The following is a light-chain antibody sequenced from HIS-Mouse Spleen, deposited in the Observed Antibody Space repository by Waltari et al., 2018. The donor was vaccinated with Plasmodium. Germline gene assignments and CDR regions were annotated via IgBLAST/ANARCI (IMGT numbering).Light chain of an antibody. Sequence: AIRMTQSPSSFSASTGDRVTIPCRVSQGISSYLAWYQQKPGKAPKLLIYAASTLQSGVPSRFSGSGSGTDFTLTISCLQSEDFATYYCQQYYSYPLTFGGGTKVEIK. V-gene: IGKV1-8*01. J-gene: IGKJ4*01. CDR1: QGISSY. CDR3: QQYYSYPLT. CDR2: AAS.